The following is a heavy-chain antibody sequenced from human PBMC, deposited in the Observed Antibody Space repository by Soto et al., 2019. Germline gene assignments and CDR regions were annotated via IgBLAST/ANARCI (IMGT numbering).Heavy chain of an antibody. CDR2: ISSSSSTI. J-gene: IGHJ6*02. CDR1: GFTFSSYS. Sequence: GGSLRLSCAASGFTFSSYSMNWVRQAPGKGLEWVSYISSSSSTIYYADSVKGRFTISRDNAKNSLYLQMNSLRDEDTAVYYCARGSRYSSSWYYYYGMDVWGQGTTVTVS. CDR3: ARGSRYSSSWYYYYGMDV. V-gene: IGHV3-48*02. D-gene: IGHD6-13*01.